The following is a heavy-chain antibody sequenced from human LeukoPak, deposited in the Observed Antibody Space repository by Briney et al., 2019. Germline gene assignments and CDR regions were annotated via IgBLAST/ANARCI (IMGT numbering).Heavy chain of an antibody. Sequence: GGSLRLSCAASGFTFSSYWMSWVRQAPGKGLEWVANIKQDGSEKYYVDSVKGRFTISRDNAKNSLYLQMNSLRAEDTAVYYCARDLYYYDSSGYSAYYMDVWGKGTTVTISS. CDR3: ARDLYYYDSSGYSAYYMDV. CDR2: IKQDGSEK. D-gene: IGHD3-22*01. V-gene: IGHV3-7*01. J-gene: IGHJ6*03. CDR1: GFTFSSYW.